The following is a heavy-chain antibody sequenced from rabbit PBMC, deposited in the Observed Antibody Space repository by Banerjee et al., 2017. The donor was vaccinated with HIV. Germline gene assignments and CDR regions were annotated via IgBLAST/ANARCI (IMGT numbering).Heavy chain of an antibody. Sequence: QEQLVESGGGLVQPGGSLKLSCKASGFSFSVSYYMCWVRQAPGKGLEWIGCINTSSGTTYYATWAKGRFTISKTSSTTVTLQMTGLTAADTATYFCATAYSSGAYFNLWGPGTLVTVS. CDR3: ATAYSSGAYFNL. V-gene: IGHV1S45*01. CDR2: INTSSGTT. CDR1: GFSFSVSYY. D-gene: IGHD4-1*01. J-gene: IGHJ4*01.